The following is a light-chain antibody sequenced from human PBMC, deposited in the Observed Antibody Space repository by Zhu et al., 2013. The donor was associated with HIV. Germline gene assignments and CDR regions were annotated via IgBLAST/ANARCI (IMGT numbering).Light chain of an antibody. J-gene: IGKJ4*01. V-gene: IGKV3-20*01. CDR1: QSVSSSY. Sequence: EIVLTQSPGTLSLSPGERATLSCRASQSVSSSYLAWYQQKPGQAPSLLIYGASTRATGVPVRFSGSGSGTDFTLTITRLEPEDFAVYYCQQYGTSLITFGGGTKVEIK. CDR3: QQYGTSLIT. CDR2: GAS.